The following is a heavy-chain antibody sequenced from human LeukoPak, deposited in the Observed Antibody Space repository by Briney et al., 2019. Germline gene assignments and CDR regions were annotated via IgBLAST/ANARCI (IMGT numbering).Heavy chain of an antibody. D-gene: IGHD5-12*01. J-gene: IGHJ6*03. Sequence: ASVKVSCKASGYTFTSYDINWVRQATGQGREWMGWMNPNSGNTGYAQKFQGRVTITRNTSISTAYMELSSLRSEDTAVYYCARGLSGYQRIYYYYYMDVWGKGTTVTISS. V-gene: IGHV1-8*03. CDR3: ARGLSGYQRIYYYYYMDV. CDR1: GYTFTSYD. CDR2: MNPNSGNT.